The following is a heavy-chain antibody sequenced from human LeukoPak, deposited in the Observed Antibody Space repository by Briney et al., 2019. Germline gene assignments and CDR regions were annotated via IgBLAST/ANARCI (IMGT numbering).Heavy chain of an antibody. Sequence: GGSLRLSCTTSGFTFRDYWMNWVRQAPGKGLEWVANIKQDGSEKYYVDSVKGRFTISRDNAKNSLYLQMNSLRAEDTAVYYCARDRYCSSTSCSTFDYWGQGTLVTVSS. CDR2: IKQDGSEK. J-gene: IGHJ4*02. CDR1: GFTFRDYW. CDR3: ARDRYCSSTSCSTFDY. V-gene: IGHV3-7*01. D-gene: IGHD2-2*01.